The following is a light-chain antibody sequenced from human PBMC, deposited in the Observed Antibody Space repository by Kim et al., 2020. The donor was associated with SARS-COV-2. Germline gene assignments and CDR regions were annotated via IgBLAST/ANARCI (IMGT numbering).Light chain of an antibody. V-gene: IGKV3-11*01. CDR3: QQRSNWPPGLT. J-gene: IGKJ4*01. CDR2: DAS. Sequence: PGERATLSCRASQSVSSYLAWYQQKPGQAPRLLIYDASNRATGIPARFSGSGSGTDFTLTISSLEPEYFAVYYCQQRSNWPPGLTFGGGTKVDIK. CDR1: QSVSSY.